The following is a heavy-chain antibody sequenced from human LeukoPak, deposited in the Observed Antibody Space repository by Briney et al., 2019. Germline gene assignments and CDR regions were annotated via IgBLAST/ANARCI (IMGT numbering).Heavy chain of an antibody. CDR1: GFTFSSYA. J-gene: IGHJ4*02. CDR3: AKDSCSGGSCYEDY. Sequence: GGSLRLSCAASGFTFSSYAMSWVRQAPGKGLEWVSGISGSGGSTYYADSVKGRFTISRDNSKKTLYLQMNSLTAEDTAVYYCAKDSCSGGSCYEDYWGQGTLVTGSP. D-gene: IGHD2-15*01. CDR2: ISGSGGST. V-gene: IGHV3-23*01.